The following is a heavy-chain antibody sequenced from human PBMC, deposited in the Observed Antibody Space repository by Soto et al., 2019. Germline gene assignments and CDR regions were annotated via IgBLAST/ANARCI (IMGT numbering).Heavy chain of an antibody. J-gene: IGHJ6*03. D-gene: IGHD2-2*02. CDR3: ARHDTAYYYYYMDV. CDR2: IYYSRSS. V-gene: IGHV4-39*01. CDR1: GGSISSSSYS. Sequence: PSETLSLTCTVSGGSISSSSYSWGWISQPPGKGMEWIGSIYYSRSSYYKPSLKSRVTISVDTSKNQFSLKLSSVTAADSAVYYCARHDTAYYYYYMDVWGKGTTVTVSS.